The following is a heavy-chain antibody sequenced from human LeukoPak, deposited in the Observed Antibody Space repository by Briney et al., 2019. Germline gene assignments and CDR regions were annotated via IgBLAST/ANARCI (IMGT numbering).Heavy chain of an antibody. Sequence: GASVKVSCKASGYTFTGSGWYLYWLRQAPGQGLECVGWIHPNNGATLYAQKFQGRVAMTTDTSISTAYMELSRLRPDDTAMYYCARDGPAQMVDFDYWGQGNPGTGSP. CDR1: GYTFTGSGWY. V-gene: IGHV1-2*02. CDR3: ARDGPAQMVDFDY. CDR2: IHPNNGAT. J-gene: IGHJ4*02. D-gene: IGHD3-10*01.